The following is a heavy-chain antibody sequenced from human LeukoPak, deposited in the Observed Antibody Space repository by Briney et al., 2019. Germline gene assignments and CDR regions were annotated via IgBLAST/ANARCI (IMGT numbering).Heavy chain of an antibody. V-gene: IGHV3-33*01. CDR3: ARDRGVAAHLDY. J-gene: IGHJ4*02. D-gene: IGHD5-12*01. Sequence: GGSLRLSCAASGFTFSNYGMHWVRQAPGKGLEWVAVIWFDGTNKYYADSVRGRFTTSRDNSKNTLYLQMSSLRAEDTAVYYCARDRGVAAHLDYWGQGTLVTVSS. CDR2: IWFDGTNK. CDR1: GFTFSNYG.